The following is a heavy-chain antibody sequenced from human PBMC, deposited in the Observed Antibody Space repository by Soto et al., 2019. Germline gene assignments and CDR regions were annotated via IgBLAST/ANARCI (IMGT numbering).Heavy chain of an antibody. J-gene: IGHJ3*02. CDR3: ARDRYYYDSSGESDDAFDI. Sequence: QVQLVESGGGVVQPGRSLRLSCAASGFTFTGYYMHWVRQAPGQGLEWMGWINPNSGGTNYAQKFQGWVTMTRDTSISTAYMELSRLRSDDTAVYYCARDRYYYDSSGESDDAFDIWGQGTMVTVSS. CDR2: INPNSGGT. D-gene: IGHD3-22*01. V-gene: IGHV1-2*04. CDR1: GFTFTGYY.